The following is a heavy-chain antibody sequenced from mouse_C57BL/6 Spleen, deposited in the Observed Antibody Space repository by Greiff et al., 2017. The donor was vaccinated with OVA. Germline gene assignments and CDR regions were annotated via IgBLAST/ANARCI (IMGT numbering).Heavy chain of an antibody. CDR1: GYTFTDYE. J-gene: IGHJ4*01. CDR3: TRNSNYVNYYAMDY. D-gene: IGHD2-5*01. V-gene: IGHV1-15*01. Sequence: VKLMESGAELVRPGASVTLSCKASGYTFTDYEMHWVKQTPVHGLEWIGAIDPETGGTAYNQKFKGKAILTADKSSSTAYMELRSLTSEDSAVYYCTRNSNYVNYYAMDYWGQGTSVTVSS. CDR2: IDPETGGT.